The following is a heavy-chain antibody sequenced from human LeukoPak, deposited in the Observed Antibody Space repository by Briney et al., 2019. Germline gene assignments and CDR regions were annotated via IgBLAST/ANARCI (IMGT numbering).Heavy chain of an antibody. CDR2: IYYSGST. D-gene: IGHD3-22*01. Sequence: KASETLSLTCTVSGGSISSYYWSWIRQPPGKGLEWIGYIYYSGSTNYNPSLKSRVTISVDKSKNQFSLKLSSVTAADTAVYYCATKGYYYDSSGYYPFDYWGQGTLVTVSS. V-gene: IGHV4-59*12. CDR1: GGSISSYY. J-gene: IGHJ4*02. CDR3: ATKGYYYDSSGYYPFDY.